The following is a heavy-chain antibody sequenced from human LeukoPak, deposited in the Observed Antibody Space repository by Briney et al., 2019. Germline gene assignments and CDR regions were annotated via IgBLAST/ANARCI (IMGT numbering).Heavy chain of an antibody. D-gene: IGHD2-21*01. V-gene: IGHV4-4*07. J-gene: IGHJ4*02. CDR3: ARDAGDYGGNWRFDY. CDR2: IYASGT. CDR1: GASVSSYY. Sequence: SETLSLTCTVSGASVSSYYWGWIRQPAGKGLEWIGRIYASGTNYNPSLKSRVTMSVDTSKNQFSLNLSSVTAADTAIYYCARDAGDYGGNWRFDYWGQGTLVTVSS.